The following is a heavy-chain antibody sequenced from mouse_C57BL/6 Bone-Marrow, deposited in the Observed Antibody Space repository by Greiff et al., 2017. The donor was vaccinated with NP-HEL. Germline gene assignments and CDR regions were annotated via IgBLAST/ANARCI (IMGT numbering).Heavy chain of an antibody. CDR3: ARRGITTVVAGRAMDY. Sequence: QVQLQQSGAELARPGASVKMSCKASGYTFTSYTMHWVKQRPGPGLEWIGYINPSSGYTKYNQKFKDKATLTADKSSSTAYMQLSSLTSEGSAVYYCARRGITTVVAGRAMDYWGQGTSVTVSS. V-gene: IGHV1-4*01. CDR2: INPSSGYT. J-gene: IGHJ4*01. CDR1: GYTFTSYT. D-gene: IGHD1-1*01.